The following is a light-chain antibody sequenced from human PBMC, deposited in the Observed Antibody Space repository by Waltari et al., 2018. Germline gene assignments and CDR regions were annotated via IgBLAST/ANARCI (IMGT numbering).Light chain of an antibody. CDR3: QQYERLPWT. J-gene: IGKJ1*01. V-gene: IGKV3-20*01. CDR1: KSVSRT. Sequence: IVLTHSPGTLSLSPGERATLSCRASKSVSRTLAWYQQKPGQAPRLLIYGASTRATGIPARFSGSGSGTDFSLTISRLQPEDFAVYYCQQYERLPWTFGQGTKLEIK. CDR2: GAS.